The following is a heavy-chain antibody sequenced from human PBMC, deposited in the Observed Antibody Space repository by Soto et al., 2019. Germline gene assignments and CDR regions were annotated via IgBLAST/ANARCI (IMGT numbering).Heavy chain of an antibody. CDR2: IYYSGTT. CDR1: GGSINSGAYY. V-gene: IGHV4-31*03. CDR3: ARRLPTAGLFDY. D-gene: IGHD6-13*01. Sequence: QVQLQESGPGLVKPSQTLSLTCTVSGGSINSGAYYWSWIRQHPGKGLEWVGYIYYSGTTYYNPSPQSRLTISRDTAKNQFSLKLTSVTAADTAVYYCARRLPTAGLFDYWGQGALVTVSS. J-gene: IGHJ4*02.